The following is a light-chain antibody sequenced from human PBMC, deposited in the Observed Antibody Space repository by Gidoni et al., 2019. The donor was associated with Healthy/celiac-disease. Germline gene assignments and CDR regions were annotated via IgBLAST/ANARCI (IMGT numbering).Light chain of an antibody. Sequence: EIVLTQSPATLSLSPGERATLTCRASQSVSSYLAWYQQKPGQAPRLLIYDASNRATGIPARCSGSGSGTDFTLTISSLEPEDFAVYYCQPRRNSWTFGQGTKVEIK. V-gene: IGKV3-11*01. J-gene: IGKJ1*01. CDR3: QPRRNSWT. CDR2: DAS. CDR1: QSVSSY.